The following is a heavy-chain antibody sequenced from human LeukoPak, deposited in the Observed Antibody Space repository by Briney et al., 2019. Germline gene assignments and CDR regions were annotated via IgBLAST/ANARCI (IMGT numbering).Heavy chain of an antibody. V-gene: IGHV3-74*01. CDR1: GFTLSGYW. Sequence: GGSLRLSCAASGFTLSGYWIHWVRQAPGKGLVWVSRINTDGSSTSYADSVKGRFTISRDNAKNTLYLQMNSLRAEDTAVYYCARAANDFWSGYHFDYWGQGTLVTVSS. CDR2: INTDGSST. CDR3: ARAANDFWSGYHFDY. D-gene: IGHD3-3*01. J-gene: IGHJ4*02.